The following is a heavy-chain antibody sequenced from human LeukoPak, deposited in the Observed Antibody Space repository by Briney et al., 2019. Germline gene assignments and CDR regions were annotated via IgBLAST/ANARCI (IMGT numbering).Heavy chain of an antibody. CDR2: IRPDANDG. D-gene: IGHD7-27*01. CDR1: GFSFSHYW. J-gene: IGHJ4*02. Sequence: GGSLRLSCAASGFSFSHYWMAWVRQAPGKGLEWVAIIRPDANDGSYVDSVKGRFTIPRDNAKNSLYLQLHSLRAEDTAVYFCARADWGSIDYWGQGALVTVSS. V-gene: IGHV3-7*01. CDR3: ARADWGSIDY.